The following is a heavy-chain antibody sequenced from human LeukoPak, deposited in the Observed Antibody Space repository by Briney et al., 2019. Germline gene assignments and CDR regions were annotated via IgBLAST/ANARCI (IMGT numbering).Heavy chain of an antibody. V-gene: IGHV1-18*01. J-gene: IGHJ6*02. CDR3: ARRSSLWFGESYYDHYGMDV. Sequence: ASVKVSCKASGYTFTSYGISWVRQAPGQGLEWMGWISAYNGDTNYPQKLQGRLTMTIDTSTSTAYMELRSLRSDDTAVYYCARRSSLWFGESYYDHYGMDVWGQGTTVTVSS. CDR2: ISAYNGDT. CDR1: GYTFTSYG. D-gene: IGHD3-10*01.